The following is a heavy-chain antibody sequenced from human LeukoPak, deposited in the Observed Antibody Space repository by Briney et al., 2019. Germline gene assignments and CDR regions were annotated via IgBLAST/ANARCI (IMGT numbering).Heavy chain of an antibody. J-gene: IGHJ4*02. CDR3: ARDIDHTSMVFKSFDY. Sequence: PSETLSLTCTVSGGSISSYYWSWIRQPPGKGLEWIGYIFYRGNTIYNPSLRSRVTMSVDTSKNQFSPKLSSVTAADTAVYYCARDIDHTSMVFKSFDYWGQGTLVTVSS. CDR1: GGSISSYY. D-gene: IGHD5-18*01. V-gene: IGHV4-59*12. CDR2: IFYRGNT.